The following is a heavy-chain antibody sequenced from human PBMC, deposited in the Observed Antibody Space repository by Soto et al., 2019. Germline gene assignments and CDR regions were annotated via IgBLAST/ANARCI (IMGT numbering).Heavy chain of an antibody. D-gene: IGHD3-3*01. CDR2: ISGSGGST. V-gene: IGHV3-23*01. CDR3: AKDRSSRIFGVVTPLDV. Sequence: PGGSLRLSCAASGFTFSSYAMSWVRQAPGKGLEWVSAISGSGGSTYYADSVKGRFTISRDNSKNTLYLQMNSLRAEGTAVYYCAKDRSSRIFGVVTPLDVWGQGTTVTVSS. CDR1: GFTFSSYA. J-gene: IGHJ6*02.